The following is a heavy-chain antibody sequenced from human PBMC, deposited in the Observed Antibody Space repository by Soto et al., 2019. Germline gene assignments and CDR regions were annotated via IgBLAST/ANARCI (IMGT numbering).Heavy chain of an antibody. D-gene: IGHD3-10*01. CDR1: GFSLTTSGVG. J-gene: IGHJ4*02. CDR3: AHHPYYGLGSYSFDY. Sequence: QITLKESGPTLVRPTQTLTLTCTFSGFSLTTSGVGVGCIRQPPGKALAWLAVIYWDDDKRYSSSLKSRLTITKDTSKNQVVLTMTNMDPVDTATYYCAHHPYYGLGSYSFDYWGQGTLVTVSS. CDR2: IYWDDDK. V-gene: IGHV2-5*02.